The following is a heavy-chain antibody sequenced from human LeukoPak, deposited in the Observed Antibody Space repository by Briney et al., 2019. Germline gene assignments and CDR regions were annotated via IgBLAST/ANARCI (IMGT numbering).Heavy chain of an antibody. CDR1: GFTFSDYY. D-gene: IGHD3-3*01. J-gene: IGHJ4*02. V-gene: IGHV3-11*04. CDR2: ISSSGSTI. Sequence: GGSLRLSCAASGFTFSDYYMSWIRQAPGKGLEWVSYISSSGSTIYYADSVKGRFTISRDNAKNSLYLQMNSLRAEDTAVYYCARGPYYDFWSGLPPYFDYWGQGTLVTVSS. CDR3: ARGPYYDFWSGLPPYFDY.